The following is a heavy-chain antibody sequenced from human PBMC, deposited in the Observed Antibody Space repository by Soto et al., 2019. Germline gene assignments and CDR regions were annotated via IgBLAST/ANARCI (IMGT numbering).Heavy chain of an antibody. CDR1: GGTFSSYA. CDR2: IIPIFGTA. Sequence: QVQLVQSGAEVKKPGSSVKVSCKASGGTFSSYAIRWVRQAPGQGLEWMGGIIPIFGTAHYAQKSQGSVTITADESPSTAYMELSSLRSEDTAVYYWGGVGEESMVRGVISDWGQGTLVTVSS. D-gene: IGHD3-10*01. J-gene: IGHJ4*02. CDR3: GGVGEESMVRGVISD. V-gene: IGHV1-69*01.